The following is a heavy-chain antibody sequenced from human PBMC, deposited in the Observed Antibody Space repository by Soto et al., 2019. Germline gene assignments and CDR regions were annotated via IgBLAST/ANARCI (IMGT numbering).Heavy chain of an antibody. CDR1: GGSISSYY. J-gene: IGHJ6*02. V-gene: IGHV4-4*07. CDR2: IYTSGST. Sequence: LSLTCTVSGGSISSYYWSWIRQPAGKGLEWIGRIYTSGSTNYNPSLKSRVTMSVDTSKNQFSLKLSSVTAADTAVYYCAGTGAFDYYYYGMDVWGQGTTVTVSS. CDR3: AGTGAFDYYYYGMDV.